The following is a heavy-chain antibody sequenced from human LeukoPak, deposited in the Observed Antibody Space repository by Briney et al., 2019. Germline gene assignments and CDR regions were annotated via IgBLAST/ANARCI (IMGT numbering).Heavy chain of an antibody. J-gene: IGHJ4*02. CDR3: ARSVEDYGSGSYYLYYFDY. Sequence: GGSLRLSCAASGFTFSSYWMHWVRQAPGKGLVWVSRINSDGSSTSYADSVKGRFTISRDNAKNTLYLQMNSLRAEDTAVYYCARSVEDYGSGSYYLYYFDYWGQGTLVTVSP. CDR1: GFTFSSYW. CDR2: INSDGSST. V-gene: IGHV3-74*01. D-gene: IGHD3-10*01.